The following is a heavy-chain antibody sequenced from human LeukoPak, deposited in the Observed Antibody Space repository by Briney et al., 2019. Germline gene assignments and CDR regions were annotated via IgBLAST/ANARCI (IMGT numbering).Heavy chain of an antibody. D-gene: IGHD2-2*01. CDR2: IYYSGST. J-gene: IGHJ6*02. CDR1: GGSISSGDYY. V-gene: IGHV4-30-4*01. Sequence: PSETLSLTCTVSGGSISSGDYYWSWIRQPPGKGLEWIGYIYYSGSTNYNPSLKSRVTISVDTSKNQFSLKLSSVTAADTAVYYCARGEYQLPDYYGMDVWGQGTTVTVSS. CDR3: ARGEYQLPDYYGMDV.